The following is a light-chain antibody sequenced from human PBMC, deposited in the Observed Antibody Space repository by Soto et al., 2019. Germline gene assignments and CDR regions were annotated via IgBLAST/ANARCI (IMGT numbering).Light chain of an antibody. CDR3: SSYAGNNISLV. CDR1: SNDIGGFKY. V-gene: IGLV2-8*01. Sequence: QSALTQPPSASGSPGQSVTISCSGTSNDIGGFKYVSWYQQHPGKAPKLMIYGVTERPSGVPDRFSGSKSGNTASLTVSGLQADDEAHYYCSSYAGNNISLVFGTGTKVTVL. J-gene: IGLJ1*01. CDR2: GVT.